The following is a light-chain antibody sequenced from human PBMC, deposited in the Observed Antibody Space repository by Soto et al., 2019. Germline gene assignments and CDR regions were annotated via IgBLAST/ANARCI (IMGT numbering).Light chain of an antibody. CDR1: QSLGHY. J-gene: IGKJ4*01. CDR3: LQDYSYPLA. V-gene: IGKV1-6*01. CDR2: DAS. Sequence: TQSASALSASLWDRVAITCQASQSLGHYLNLFHQRPGTAHRLLISDASPLEPGVPLTFSGSGSGTDVTLTISSLQPEDFATYYCLQDYSYPLAFGGGTKLDIK.